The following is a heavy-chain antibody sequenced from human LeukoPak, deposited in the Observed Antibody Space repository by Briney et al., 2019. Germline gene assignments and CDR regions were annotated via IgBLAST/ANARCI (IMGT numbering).Heavy chain of an antibody. V-gene: IGHV3-23*01. D-gene: IGHD6-19*01. CDR2: ISSSGSGT. CDR1: GFTFSSYA. J-gene: IGHJ4*02. Sequence: GGSLRLSCAASGFTFSSYAMSWVRQAPGKGLEWVSDISSSGSGTYYADSVKGRFTISRDNSKSTLYLQMNSLRAEDTAVYYCAKWSSSGQGPNFDYWGQGTLVTVSS. CDR3: AKWSSSGQGPNFDY.